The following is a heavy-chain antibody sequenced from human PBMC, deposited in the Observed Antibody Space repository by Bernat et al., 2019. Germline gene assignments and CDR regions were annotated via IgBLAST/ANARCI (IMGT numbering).Heavy chain of an antibody. CDR1: GGTFSSYA. CDR2: IIPILGIA. Sequence: QVQLVQSGAEVKKPGSSVKVSCKASGGTFSSYAISWVRQAPGQGLEWMGRIIPILGIANYAQKFQGRVTITADKSTSTAYMELSSLRSEDTAVYYCARDSHYYGSGSYLVWFDPWGQGTLVTVSS. J-gene: IGHJ5*02. D-gene: IGHD3-10*01. CDR3: ARDSHYYGSGSYLVWFDP. V-gene: IGHV1-69*04.